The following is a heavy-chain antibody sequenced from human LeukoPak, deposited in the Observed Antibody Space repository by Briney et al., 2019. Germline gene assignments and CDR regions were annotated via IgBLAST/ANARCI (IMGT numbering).Heavy chain of an antibody. D-gene: IGHD4-17*01. V-gene: IGHV4-59*01. CDR1: GGSISSYY. Sequence: PSETLSLTCTVSGGSISSYYWSWIRQPPGKGLEWIGYIYYSGSTNYNPSLKSRVTISVDTSKNQFSLKLSSVTAADTAVYYCARDARYGDSRIFDIWGQGTMVTVPS. J-gene: IGHJ3*02. CDR2: IYYSGST. CDR3: ARDARYGDSRIFDI.